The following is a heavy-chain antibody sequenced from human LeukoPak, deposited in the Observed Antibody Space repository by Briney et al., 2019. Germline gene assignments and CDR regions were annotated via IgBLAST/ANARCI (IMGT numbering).Heavy chain of an antibody. D-gene: IGHD3-10*01. CDR1: GFTFSSYS. CDR2: ISSSSSTI. CDR3: AKYFYGSRSPLF. V-gene: IGHV3-48*01. Sequence: PGGSLRLSCAASGFTFSSYSMNWVRQAPGKGLEWVSYISSSSSTIYYADSVKGRFTISRDNAKNSLYLQMNSLRAEDTAVYYCAKYFYGSRSPLFWGQGTLVTVSS. J-gene: IGHJ4*02.